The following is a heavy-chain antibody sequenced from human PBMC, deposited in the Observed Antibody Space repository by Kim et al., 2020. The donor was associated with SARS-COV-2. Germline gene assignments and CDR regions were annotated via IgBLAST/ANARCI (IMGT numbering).Heavy chain of an antibody. CDR2: INHSGST. CDR1: GGSFSGYY. J-gene: IGHJ5*02. V-gene: IGHV4-34*01. D-gene: IGHD2-15*01. Sequence: SETLSLTCAVYGGSFSGYYWSWIRQPPGKGLEWIGEINHSGSTNYNPSLKSRVTISVDTSKNQFSLKLSSVTAADTAVYYCARGIRVVAATRRFDPWGQGTLVTVSS. CDR3: ARGIRVVAATRRFDP.